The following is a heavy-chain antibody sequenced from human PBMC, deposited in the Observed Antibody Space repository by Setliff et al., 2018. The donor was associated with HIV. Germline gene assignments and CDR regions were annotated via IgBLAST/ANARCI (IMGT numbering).Heavy chain of an antibody. V-gene: IGHV4-61*05. CDR1: GSSTSSNSYW. D-gene: IGHD3-22*01. J-gene: IGHJ6*03. CDR3: ARDKGDSSGLTYFYMDV. CDR2: IYHRGNT. Sequence: SETLSLTCSVSGSSTSSNSYWWAWIRQPPGKGLEYIGTIYHRGNTNYNTSLRSRVTMSVDTSKNQFSLKLSSVTAADTAVYYCARDKGDSSGLTYFYMDVWGKGTTVTVSS.